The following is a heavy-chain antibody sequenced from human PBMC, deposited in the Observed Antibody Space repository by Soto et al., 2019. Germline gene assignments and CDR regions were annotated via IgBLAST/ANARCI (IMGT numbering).Heavy chain of an antibody. V-gene: IGHV3-21*01. CDR3: AREGDIGRLATH. CDR2: ISSIGGST. J-gene: IGHJ4*02. D-gene: IGHD2-15*01. Sequence: EVQLVESGGGLVKPGGSLRLSCAASGFTFSSYSMNWVRQAPGKGLEWVSSISSIGGSTYYADSLKGRFTISRDNAKNSLYLRMNSLRVEDTAVYYCAREGDIGRLATHWGQGTLVTVSS. CDR1: GFTFSSYS.